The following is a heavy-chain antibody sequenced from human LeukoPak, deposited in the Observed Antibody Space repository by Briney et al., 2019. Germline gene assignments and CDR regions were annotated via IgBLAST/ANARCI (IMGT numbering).Heavy chain of an antibody. J-gene: IGHJ4*02. CDR2: IYSGGST. Sequence: GGSLRLSCAASGFTVSSNYMSWVRQAPGKGLEWVSVIYSGGSTYYADSVKGRFTISRDNSKLYLQMNSLRAEDTAVYYCAKKGYSNGWRDSYYFDCWGQGTLVTVSS. CDR1: GFTVSSNY. D-gene: IGHD6-19*01. CDR3: AKKGYSNGWRDSYYFDC. V-gene: IGHV3-66*02.